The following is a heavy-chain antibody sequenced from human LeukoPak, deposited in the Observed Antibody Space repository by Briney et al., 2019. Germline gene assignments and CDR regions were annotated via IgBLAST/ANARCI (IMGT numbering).Heavy chain of an antibody. J-gene: IGHJ5*01. D-gene: IGHD3-22*01. V-gene: IGHV3-23*01. CDR1: GFTFSSYA. Sequence: PGGSLRLSCAASGFTFSSYAMSWVRQAPGKGLEWASALSSSGGSTYYADSVKGRFTISRDNSKKTLYLQMNSLRAEDTAVYYCAKTGTDSSGYYIDSWGQGTLVTVSS. CDR2: LSSSGGST. CDR3: AKTGTDSSGYYIDS.